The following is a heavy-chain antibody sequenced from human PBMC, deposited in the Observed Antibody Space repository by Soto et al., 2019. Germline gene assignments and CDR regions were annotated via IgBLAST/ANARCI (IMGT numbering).Heavy chain of an antibody. J-gene: IGHJ6*02. V-gene: IGHV5-10-1*01. CDR2: IDPSDSYT. Sequence: GESLMISCKGSGYSFTSYWISWVRQMPGKGLEWMGRIDPSDSYTNYSPSFQGHVTISADKSISTAYLQWSSLKASDTAMYYCARDYSNSTSPPYYYYGMDVWGQGTTVTVSS. D-gene: IGHD4-4*01. CDR1: GYSFTSYW. CDR3: ARDYSNSTSPPYYYYGMDV.